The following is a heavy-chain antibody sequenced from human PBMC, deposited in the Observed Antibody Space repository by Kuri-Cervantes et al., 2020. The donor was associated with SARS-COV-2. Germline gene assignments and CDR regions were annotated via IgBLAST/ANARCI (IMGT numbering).Heavy chain of an antibody. V-gene: IGHV2-5*01. D-gene: IGHD1-20*01. CDR1: GFSLSTSGVG. J-gene: IGHJ4*02. CDR3: ARGYNWNYFDS. Sequence: SGPTLVKPTQTLTLTCTFSGFSLSTSGVGVGWIRQPPGRALEWLALMYWNDDKRYSPSLKSRLTITKDTSKNQVVLTMTNVDPVDTATFYCARGYNWNYFDSWDQATLVTVSS. CDR2: MYWNDDK.